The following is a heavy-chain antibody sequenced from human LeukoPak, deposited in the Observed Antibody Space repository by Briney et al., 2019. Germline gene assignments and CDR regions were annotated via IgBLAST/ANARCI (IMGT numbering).Heavy chain of an antibody. CDR3: ARVPNY. Sequence: SETLSLTCTVSGYSISSGHYWGWIRQPPGKGLEWIGSIYYSGSTYYNPSLKGRVTISVDTPKNQFSLKLSSVTAADTAVYYCARVPNYWGQGTLVTVSS. V-gene: IGHV4-38-2*02. J-gene: IGHJ4*02. CDR2: IYYSGST. CDR1: GYSISSGHY.